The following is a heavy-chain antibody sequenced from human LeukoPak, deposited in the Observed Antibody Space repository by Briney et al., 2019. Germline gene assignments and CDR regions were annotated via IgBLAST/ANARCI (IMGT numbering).Heavy chain of an antibody. Sequence: SETLSLTCAVYGGSFSGYYWSWIRQPPEKGLEWIGEINHSGSTNYNPSLKSRVTISVDTSRNQFSLKLSSVTAADTAVYYCARGRGVLLWFGENRNWFDPWGQGTLVTVSS. CDR3: ARGRGVLLWFGENRNWFDP. J-gene: IGHJ5*02. CDR1: GGSFSGYY. CDR2: INHSGST. D-gene: IGHD3-10*01. V-gene: IGHV4-34*01.